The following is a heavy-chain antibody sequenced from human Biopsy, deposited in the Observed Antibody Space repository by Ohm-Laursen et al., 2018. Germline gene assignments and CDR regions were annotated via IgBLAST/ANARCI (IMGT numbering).Heavy chain of an antibody. J-gene: IGHJ6*02. D-gene: IGHD3-22*01. CDR2: INHSGRT. CDR1: GESFNGYY. V-gene: IGHV4-34*01. Sequence: SETLSLTCAVYGESFNGYYWSWIRQTPGKGLEWIGEINHSGRTNYNPSLKSRVTISVDTSKNQFPLKVRSVTAADTAAYYCVRGVDYYDPYHYYALDVWGQGTTVTVSS. CDR3: VRGVDYYDPYHYYALDV.